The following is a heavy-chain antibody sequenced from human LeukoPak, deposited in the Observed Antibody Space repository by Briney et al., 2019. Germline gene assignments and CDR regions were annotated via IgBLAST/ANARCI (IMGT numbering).Heavy chain of an antibody. CDR1: GFPFSSYS. V-gene: IGHV3-21*04. CDR3: AKAGSDYVWGINWFDP. D-gene: IGHD3-16*01. Sequence: GGSLRLSCAASGFPFSSYSMNWVRQAPGKGLEWVSSISSGTSFIYYADSVKGRFTISRDNSKNTLYLQMNSLRAEDTAVYYCAKAGSDYVWGINWFDPWGQGTLVTVSS. CDR2: ISSGTSFI. J-gene: IGHJ5*02.